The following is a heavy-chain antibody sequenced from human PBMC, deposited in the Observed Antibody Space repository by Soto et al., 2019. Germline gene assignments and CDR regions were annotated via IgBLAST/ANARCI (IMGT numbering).Heavy chain of an antibody. J-gene: IGHJ5*02. CDR3: ARDFPSSSSDP. CDR2: IIPIFGTA. CDR1: RGTFSSYA. V-gene: IGHV1-69*01. Sequence: QVQLVQSGAEVKKPGSSVKVSCKASRGTFSSYAITWVRQAPGQGLEWMGGIIPIFGTANYAQKFQGRVTITADESLTTAYMELSSLRSEDTAVYYCARDFPSSSSDPWGQGTLVTVSS.